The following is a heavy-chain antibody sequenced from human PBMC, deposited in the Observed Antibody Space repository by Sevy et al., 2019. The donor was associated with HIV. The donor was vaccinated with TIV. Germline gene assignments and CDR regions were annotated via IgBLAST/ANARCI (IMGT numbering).Heavy chain of an antibody. CDR2: IWYDGTDK. D-gene: IGHD6-13*01. Sequence: GGSLRLSCTASRFTFSDYGMHWVRQAPGKGLDWVAFIWYDGTDKYYADSVEGRFTISRDNSEKKLFLQMNSLRPEDTAVYYCTKNTAAAGVGGFDYWGRGTMVTVSS. V-gene: IGHV3-30*02. J-gene: IGHJ4*02. CDR1: RFTFSDYG. CDR3: TKNTAAAGVGGFDY.